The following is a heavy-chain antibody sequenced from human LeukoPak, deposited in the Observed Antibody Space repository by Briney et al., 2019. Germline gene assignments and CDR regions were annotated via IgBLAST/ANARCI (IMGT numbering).Heavy chain of an antibody. V-gene: IGHV4-4*07. J-gene: IGHJ6*03. D-gene: IGHD3-22*01. CDR2: IFIIGIT. CDR1: SGSLSSYF. Sequence: SETLSVTPTVPSGSLSSYFWCWMWQPARERLGWLGRIFIIGITNYTPSLKSRVTISIDKSKNHFSLKLSSVTAADTAVYYCARDYYDSSGYYGRGGFYYMDVWGKGTTVTVSS. CDR3: ARDYYDSSGYYGRGGFYYMDV.